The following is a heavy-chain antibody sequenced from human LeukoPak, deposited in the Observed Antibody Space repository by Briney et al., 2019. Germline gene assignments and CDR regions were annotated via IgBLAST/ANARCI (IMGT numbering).Heavy chain of an antibody. V-gene: IGHV4-59*01. D-gene: IGHD2-15*01. CDR3: ARSAYSTYFDF. Sequence: KTSETLSLTCTVSGGSISNYYWNWIRQPPGKGLEWIGYIYSSGSTNYNPSLKSRVTISVDTSKNQFSLKLTSVTAADTAVYYCARSAYSTYFDFWGRGTLVTVSS. CDR1: GGSISNYY. J-gene: IGHJ4*02. CDR2: IYSSGST.